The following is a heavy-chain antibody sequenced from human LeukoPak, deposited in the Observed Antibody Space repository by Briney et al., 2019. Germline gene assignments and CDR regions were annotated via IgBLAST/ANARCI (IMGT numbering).Heavy chain of an antibody. J-gene: IGHJ4*02. CDR1: GFTVSGNY. Sequence: PGGSLRLSCAASGFTVSGNYMSWVRQAPGKGLEWVSVIYSSANTYYIDSVKGRFTISRDNSKNTLYLQMNSLRAEDTAVYYCAGRRVLDASFDYWGQGTLVTVSS. V-gene: IGHV3-66*02. D-gene: IGHD3-16*01. CDR2: IYSSANT. CDR3: AGRRVLDASFDY.